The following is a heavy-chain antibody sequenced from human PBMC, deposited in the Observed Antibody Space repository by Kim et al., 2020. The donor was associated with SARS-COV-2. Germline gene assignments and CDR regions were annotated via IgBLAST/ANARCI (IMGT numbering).Heavy chain of an antibody. Sequence: YAEPMNSRFTNSGDASKNTLYLQMNSLKTADTAVYYCTTVWYYYDSSGYNYWGQGTLVTVSS. V-gene: IGHV3-15*01. J-gene: IGHJ4*02. D-gene: IGHD3-22*01. CDR3: TTVWYYYDSSGYNY.